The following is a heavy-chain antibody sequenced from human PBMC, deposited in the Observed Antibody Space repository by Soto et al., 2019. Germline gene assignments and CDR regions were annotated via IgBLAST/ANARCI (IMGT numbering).Heavy chain of an antibody. CDR3: ATIAAAGQPY. CDR1: GLTFSSYA. Sequence: PGGSLRLSCAASGLTFSSYAMPWVRQAPGKGLEWVAVISYDGSNKYYADSVKGRFTISRDNSKNTLYLQMNSLRAEDTAVYYCATIAAAGQPYWGQGTLVTVSS. J-gene: IGHJ4*02. CDR2: ISYDGSNK. V-gene: IGHV3-30-3*01. D-gene: IGHD6-13*01.